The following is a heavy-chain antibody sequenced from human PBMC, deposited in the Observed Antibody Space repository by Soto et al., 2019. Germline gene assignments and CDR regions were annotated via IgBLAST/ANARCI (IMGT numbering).Heavy chain of an antibody. CDR2: ISSGSYM. J-gene: IGHJ6*02. CDR3: AREGLVPTRGLDV. V-gene: IGHV3-11*06. CDR1: GFTFTDHY. Sequence: QVQLVESGGGLVKPGGSLRLSCAASGFTFTDHYMTWIRQAPGKGLEWLSYISSGSYMNYAESVKGRFTISRDNAKNSLYLQMNSLRAEDTAVYYCAREGLVPTRGLDVWGQGTTVTVSS. D-gene: IGHD6-19*01.